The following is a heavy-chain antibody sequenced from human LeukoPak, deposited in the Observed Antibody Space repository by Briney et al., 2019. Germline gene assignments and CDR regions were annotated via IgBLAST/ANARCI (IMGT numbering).Heavy chain of an antibody. Sequence: PGGSLRLSCAASGFTFSDAWMSWVRQAPGKGLEWVGRIKSKTDGGTTNYAAPVKGLFTISRDDSKSTLYLQMNSLKTEDTAVYYCTIDGGPTRSSTWYGYLDSWGQGTLVTVSS. V-gene: IGHV3-15*01. D-gene: IGHD6-13*01. CDR3: TIDGGPTRSSTWYGYLDS. CDR1: GFTFSDAW. J-gene: IGHJ4*02. CDR2: IKSKTDGGTT.